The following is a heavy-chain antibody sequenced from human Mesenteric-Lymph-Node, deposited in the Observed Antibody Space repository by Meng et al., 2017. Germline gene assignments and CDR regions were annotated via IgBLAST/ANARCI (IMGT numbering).Heavy chain of an antibody. CDR3: ASRYNWNYADAFDI. CDR1: GFTFSSYA. J-gene: IGHJ3*02. V-gene: IGHV3-23*01. Sequence: GESLKISCAASGFTFSSYAMNWVRQAPGKGLEWVSGISRGGDTTYYADSVKGRFTISRDNSKNTLYLQMNSLRAEDTAVYYCASRYNWNYADAFDIWGQGTMVTVSS. CDR2: ISRGGDTT. D-gene: IGHD1-7*01.